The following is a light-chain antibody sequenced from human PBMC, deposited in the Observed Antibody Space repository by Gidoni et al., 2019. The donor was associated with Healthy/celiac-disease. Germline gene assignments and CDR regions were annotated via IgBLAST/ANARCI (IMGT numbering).Light chain of an antibody. CDR3: QQYNSYWT. CDR1: QSISSW. Sequence: DLQMTQSPSTLSASVGDRVTITCRASQSISSWLAWYQQKPGKAPKLLNYKASSLESGVQSRSSGSGAGEEITITSSSLQEDDLANYYCQQYNSYWTFGQGTKVEIK. J-gene: IGKJ1*01. V-gene: IGKV1-5*03. CDR2: KAS.